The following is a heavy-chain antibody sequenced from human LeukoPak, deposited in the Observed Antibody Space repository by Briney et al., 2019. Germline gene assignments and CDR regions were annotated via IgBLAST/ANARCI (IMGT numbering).Heavy chain of an antibody. CDR2: IYYSGST. J-gene: IGHJ3*02. Sequence: MPSETLSLTCTVSGGSISSYYWSWLRQSPGKGLEWIGYIYYSGSTNYNPSLKSRVTISVDTSKNQFSLKLSSVTAADTAVYFCARGPYSYDSSGAFDIWGQGTMVTVSS. D-gene: IGHD3-22*01. V-gene: IGHV4-59*08. CDR1: GGSISSYY. CDR3: ARGPYSYDSSGAFDI.